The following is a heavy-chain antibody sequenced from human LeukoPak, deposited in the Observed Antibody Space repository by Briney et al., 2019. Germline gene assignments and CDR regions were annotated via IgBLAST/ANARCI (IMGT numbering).Heavy chain of an antibody. CDR3: ARDRGSYGALDY. D-gene: IGHD4-17*01. J-gene: IGHJ4*02. V-gene: IGHV3-23*01. CDR2: ISGSGGST. CDR1: GFTFSSYA. Sequence: GGSLRLSCAASGFTFSSYAMSWVRQAPGKGLEWVSAISGSGGSTYYADSVKGRFTISRDNSKNTLYLQMNSLRAEDTAVYYCARDRGSYGALDYWGQGTLVTVSS.